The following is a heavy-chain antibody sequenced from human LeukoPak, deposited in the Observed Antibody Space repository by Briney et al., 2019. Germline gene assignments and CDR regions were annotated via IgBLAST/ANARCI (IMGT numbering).Heavy chain of an antibody. V-gene: IGHV3-30*02. J-gene: IGHJ3*02. D-gene: IGHD5-18*01. CDR3: ARYSYVADAFDI. Sequence: GGSLRLSCAASGFTFSSYGMHWVRQAPGKGLEWVAFIRYDGSNKYYADSVKGRFTISRDNSKNTLYLQMNSLRAEDTAVYYCARYSYVADAFDIWGQGTMVTVSS. CDR1: GFTFSSYG. CDR2: IRYDGSNK.